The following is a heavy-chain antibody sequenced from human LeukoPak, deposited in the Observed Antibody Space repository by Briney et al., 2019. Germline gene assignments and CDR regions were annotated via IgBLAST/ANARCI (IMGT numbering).Heavy chain of an antibody. Sequence: SETLSLTCTVSGGSISSSSYYWGWIRQPPGKGLEWIGSIYYSGSTYYNPSLKSRVTISVDTSKNQFSLKLSSVTAADTAVYYCARDSSRSGGIEGAYFDYWGQGTLVTVSS. D-gene: IGHD1-26*01. V-gene: IGHV4-39*07. CDR3: ARDSSRSGGIEGAYFDY. J-gene: IGHJ4*02. CDR2: IYYSGST. CDR1: GGSISSSSYY.